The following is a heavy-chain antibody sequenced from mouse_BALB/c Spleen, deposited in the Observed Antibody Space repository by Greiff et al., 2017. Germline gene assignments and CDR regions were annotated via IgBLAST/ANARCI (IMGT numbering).Heavy chain of an antibody. CDR2: IRNKANGYTT. CDR3: ARSAPAFAY. J-gene: IGHJ3*01. Sequence: EVQLVESGGGLVQPGGSLRLSCATSGFTFTDYYMSWVRQPPGKALEWLGFIRNKANGYTTEYSASVKGRFTISRDNSQSILYLQMNTLRAEDSDTYYCARSAPAFAYWGEGTLVTVSA. CDR1: GFTFTDYY. V-gene: IGHV7-3*02.